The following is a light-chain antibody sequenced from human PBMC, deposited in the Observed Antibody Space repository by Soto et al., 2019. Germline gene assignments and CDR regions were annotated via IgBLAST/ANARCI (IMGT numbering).Light chain of an antibody. CDR1: SSNIGAGYD. Sequence: HSVLTQPPSVSGAPGQRVTISCTGRSSNIGAGYDVHWYQQLPGTAPKLLIYGNSNRPSGVPDRFSGSKSGTSASLAITGLQAEEEADYYCQSYDSSLSGWVFGGGTKLTVL. V-gene: IGLV1-40*01. J-gene: IGLJ3*02. CDR3: QSYDSSLSGWV. CDR2: GNS.